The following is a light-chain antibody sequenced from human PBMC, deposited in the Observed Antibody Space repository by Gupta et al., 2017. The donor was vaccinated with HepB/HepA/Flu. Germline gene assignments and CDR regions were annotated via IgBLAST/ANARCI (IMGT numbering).Light chain of an antibody. Sequence: DVQMTQSPSSVSASIGDTVTITCRASEGVSGWLAWYQQKPGKAPKLLISSAVTLQSGVPSRFSGTGSGTDFALTITNLQPDDYATYYCQQANKFPYTFGPGTTVDVK. CDR1: EGVSGW. V-gene: IGKV1-12*02. CDR2: SAV. J-gene: IGKJ3*01. CDR3: QQANKFPYT.